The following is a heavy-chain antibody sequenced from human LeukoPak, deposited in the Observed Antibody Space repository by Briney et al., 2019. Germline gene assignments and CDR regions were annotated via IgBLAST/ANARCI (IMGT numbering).Heavy chain of an antibody. V-gene: IGHV1-46*01. D-gene: IGHD3-10*01. CDR3: ARARVWFGDSPNPGGYYFDY. J-gene: IGHJ4*02. Sequence: ASVKVSCKASGYTFTKYYMHWVRQAPGQGLEWMGIINPGGGSTNYAQKLQGRVTMTRDTSTSTVYVELSSLRSEDTAVYYCARARVWFGDSPNPGGYYFDYWGQGTLVTVSS. CDR1: GYTFTKYY. CDR2: INPGGGST.